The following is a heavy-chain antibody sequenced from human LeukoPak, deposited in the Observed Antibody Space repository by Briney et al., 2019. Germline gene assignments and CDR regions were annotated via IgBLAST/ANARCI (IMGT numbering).Heavy chain of an antibody. CDR1: GFTFSSYA. D-gene: IGHD6-13*01. V-gene: IGHV3-30*01. CDR3: ARDGRAAAGDY. Sequence: GGSLRLPCAASGFTFSSYAMHWVRQAPGKGLEWVAVISYDGSNKYYADSVKGRFTISRDNSKNTLYLQMNSLRAEDTAVYYCARDGRAAAGDYWGQGTLVTVSS. J-gene: IGHJ4*02. CDR2: ISYDGSNK.